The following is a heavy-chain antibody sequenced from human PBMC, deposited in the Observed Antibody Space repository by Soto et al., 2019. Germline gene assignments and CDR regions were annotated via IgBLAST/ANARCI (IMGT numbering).Heavy chain of an antibody. Sequence: GGSLRLSCAASGFTFSSYGMHWVRQAPGKGLEWVAVISYDGSNKYYADSVKGRFTISRDNSKNTLYLQMNSLRAEDTAVYYCANGLLGMRRFHYYGMDVWGQGTTVTLSS. CDR2: ISYDGSNK. V-gene: IGHV3-30*18. CDR3: ANGLLGMRRFHYYGMDV. J-gene: IGHJ6*02. CDR1: GFTFSSYG. D-gene: IGHD2-15*01.